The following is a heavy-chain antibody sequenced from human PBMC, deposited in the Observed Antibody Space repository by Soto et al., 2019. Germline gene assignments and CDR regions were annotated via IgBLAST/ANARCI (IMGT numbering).Heavy chain of an antibody. D-gene: IGHD4-4*01. CDR3: AKDTVTTPYYYYYMDV. CDR2: ISGSGGST. V-gene: IGHV3-23*01. CDR1: GFTFSSYA. Sequence: HPGGSLRLSCAASGFTFSSYAMSWVRQAPGKGLEWVSAISGSGGSTYYADSVKGRFTISRDNSKNTLYLQMNSLRAEDTAVYYCAKDTVTTPYYYYYMDVWGKGTTVTVSS. J-gene: IGHJ6*03.